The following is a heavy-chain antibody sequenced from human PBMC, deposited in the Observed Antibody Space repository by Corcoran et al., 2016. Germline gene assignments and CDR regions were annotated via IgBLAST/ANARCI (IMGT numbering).Heavy chain of an antibody. J-gene: IGHJ6*02. CDR2: IYYSGST. CDR3: ARRGRAGTTYYYYGMDV. CDR1: GGSISSYY. Sequence: QVQLQESGPGLVKPSETLSLTCTVSGGSISSYYWSWIRQPPGKGLEWIGYIYYSGSTNYNPSLKSRVTISVDTSKNQFSLKLSSETAADTAVYSCARRGRAGTTYYYYGMDVWGQGTTVTVSS. V-gene: IGHV4-59*01. D-gene: IGHD1-7*01.